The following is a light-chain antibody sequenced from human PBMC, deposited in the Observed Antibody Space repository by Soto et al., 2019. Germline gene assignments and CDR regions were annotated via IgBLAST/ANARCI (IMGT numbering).Light chain of an antibody. CDR3: SSYASSTALI. CDR1: SNDVGLYKY. J-gene: IGLJ2*01. V-gene: IGLV2-14*01. Sequence: QLVLTQPASVSGSPGQSITISCTGTSNDVGLYKYVSWYQQHPGKAPKLIIYEVSNRPSGVSNRFSGSKSGNTASLTISGLQAEDEADYFCSSYASSTALIFGGGTKLTVL. CDR2: EVS.